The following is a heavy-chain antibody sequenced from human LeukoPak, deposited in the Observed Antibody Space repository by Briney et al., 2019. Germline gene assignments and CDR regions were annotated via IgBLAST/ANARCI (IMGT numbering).Heavy chain of an antibody. D-gene: IGHD2-21*02. CDR3: ARDRRETYCSGDCYSGSIDY. J-gene: IGHJ4*02. CDR1: GFTFSSYW. Sequence: GGSLRLSCAASGFTFSSYWMHWVRQAPGKGLVWVSRINSDGSSTSYADSVKGRFTISRDNAKNTLYLQMNSLRAEDTAVYYCARDRRETYCSGDCYSGSIDYWGQGTLVAVSS. V-gene: IGHV3-74*01. CDR2: INSDGSST.